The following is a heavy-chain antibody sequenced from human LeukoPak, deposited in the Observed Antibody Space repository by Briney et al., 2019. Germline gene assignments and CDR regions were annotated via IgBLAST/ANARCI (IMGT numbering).Heavy chain of an antibody. CDR3: ARDLYYGSGSYGWPNY. V-gene: IGHV1-46*01. CDR1: GYTFTSYH. J-gene: IGHJ4*02. D-gene: IGHD3-10*01. Sequence: ASVKVSCKASGYTFTSYHMHWVRQAPGQGLEWMGIINPSGGSTSYAQKLQGRVTMTRDTSTSTVYMELSSLRSEDTAVYYCARDLYYGSGSYGWPNYWGQGTLVTVSS. CDR2: INPSGGST.